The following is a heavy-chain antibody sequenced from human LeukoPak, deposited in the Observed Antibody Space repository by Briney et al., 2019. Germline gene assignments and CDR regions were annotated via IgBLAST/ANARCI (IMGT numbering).Heavy chain of an antibody. D-gene: IGHD3-10*01. CDR2: IYYSGST. CDR3: AREPSMVRGVMAWFDP. J-gene: IGHJ5*02. V-gene: IGHV4-39*01. CDR1: GGSISSSNHY. Sequence: PSETLSLTCSVSGGSISSSNHYWGWIRQPPGKGLEWIGSIYYSGSTYYNPSLKSRVTISVDTSKNQFSLKLSSVTAADTAVYYCAREPSMVRGVMAWFDPWGQGTLVTVSS.